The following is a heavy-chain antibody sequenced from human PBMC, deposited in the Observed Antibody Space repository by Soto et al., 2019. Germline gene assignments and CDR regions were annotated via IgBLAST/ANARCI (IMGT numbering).Heavy chain of an antibody. V-gene: IGHV4-59*01. CDR3: ARGMKGYGEYLVDY. D-gene: IGHD3-10*01. Sequence: SETLSLTCTVSGGSISSYDWSWIRQPPGKGLEWIGYIYYSGSTNYNPSLKSRVTISVDTSKNQFSLKLSSVTAADTAVYYCARGMKGYGEYLVDYWGQGTLVTVSS. J-gene: IGHJ4*02. CDR2: IYYSGST. CDR1: GGSISSYD.